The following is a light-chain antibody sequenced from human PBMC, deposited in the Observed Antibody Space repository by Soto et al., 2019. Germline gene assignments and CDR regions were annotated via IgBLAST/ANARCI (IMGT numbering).Light chain of an antibody. CDR2: GAS. V-gene: IGKV3-20*01. CDR1: QSVSHSN. J-gene: IGKJ2*01. Sequence: EIVLTQSPGTLSLSPGEGATLSCRASQSVSHSNLAWYQLKPGQAPRLLIYGASSRATGIPDRFSGSGSGTDFTLTINRLEPEDFALYFCQQYASSQFTFGQGTKLEIK. CDR3: QQYASSQFT.